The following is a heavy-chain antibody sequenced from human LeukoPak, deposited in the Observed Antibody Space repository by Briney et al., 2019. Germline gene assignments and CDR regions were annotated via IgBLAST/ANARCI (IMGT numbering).Heavy chain of an antibody. CDR3: ARDWVAAAGTVSDY. J-gene: IGHJ4*02. CDR2: ISAYNGNT. V-gene: IGHV1-18*01. Sequence: WASVKVSCKASGYTFTSYGISWVRQAPGQGLEWMGWISAYNGNTNYAQKLQGRVTMTTDTSTSTAYMELRSLGSDDTAVYYCARDWVAAAGTVSDYWGQGTLVTVSS. CDR1: GYTFTSYG. D-gene: IGHD6-13*01.